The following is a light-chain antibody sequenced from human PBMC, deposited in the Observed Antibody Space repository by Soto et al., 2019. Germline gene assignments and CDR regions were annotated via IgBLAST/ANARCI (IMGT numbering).Light chain of an antibody. J-gene: IGLJ3*02. V-gene: IGLV2-14*01. CDR1: SSDVGGYDY. CDR2: EVS. Sequence: QSVLTQPASVSGSPGQSITISCTGTSSDVGGYDYVSWYQLHPGKAPKLMVFEVSNRPSGVSYRFSGSKSGNTASLTISGLHAEDEADYYCAAWDDSLNGRVFGGGPKLTVL. CDR3: AAWDDSLNGRV.